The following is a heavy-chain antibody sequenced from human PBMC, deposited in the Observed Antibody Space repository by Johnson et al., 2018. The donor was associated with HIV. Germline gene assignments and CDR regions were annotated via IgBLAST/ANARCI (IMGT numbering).Heavy chain of an antibody. Sequence: VQLVESGGAVVQPGGSLRLSCAASGFIFDDYTMHWVRQAPGKGLEWVSLISWDGVGTYYADSVKGRFTVSRDNRKNSLYLQMNVLRTEDTACYYWAKAESNYGRAFDIWGQGTMVNVSS. CDR1: GFIFDDYT. J-gene: IGHJ3*02. D-gene: IGHD5-24*01. CDR3: AKAESNYGRAFDI. V-gene: IGHV3-43*01. CDR2: ISWDGVGT.